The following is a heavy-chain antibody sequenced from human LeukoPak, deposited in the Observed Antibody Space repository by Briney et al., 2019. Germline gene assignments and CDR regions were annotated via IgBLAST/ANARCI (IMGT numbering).Heavy chain of an antibody. J-gene: IGHJ5*02. V-gene: IGHV1-8*01. Sequence: ASVRVSCKASGYTFTSYDINWVRQATGQGLEWMGWMNPNSGNTGYAQKFQGRVTMTRNTSKSTAYMELSSLRSEDTAVYYCARGPGAYGSSWSDYNWFDPWGQGTLVTVSS. D-gene: IGHD6-13*01. CDR2: MNPNSGNT. CDR3: ARGPGAYGSSWSDYNWFDP. CDR1: GYTFTSYD.